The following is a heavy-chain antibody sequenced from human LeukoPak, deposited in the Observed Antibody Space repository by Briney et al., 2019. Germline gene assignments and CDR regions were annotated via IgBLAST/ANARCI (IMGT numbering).Heavy chain of an antibody. CDR1: GGSISTYY. Sequence: SETLCPTCTVSGGSISTYYWSRIRQPAGKGLEWIGRIYTSGSTNYNPSLKSRVTMSVDTSKNQFSVKLSSVTAADTAVYYCARDGLSYDSSGYYPDYFDYWGQGTLVTVFS. V-gene: IGHV4-4*07. D-gene: IGHD3-22*01. CDR2: IYTSGST. CDR3: ARDGLSYDSSGYYPDYFDY. J-gene: IGHJ4*02.